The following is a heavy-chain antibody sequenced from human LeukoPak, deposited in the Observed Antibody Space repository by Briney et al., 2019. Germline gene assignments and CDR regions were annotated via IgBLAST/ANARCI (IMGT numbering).Heavy chain of an antibody. J-gene: IGHJ4*02. CDR1: GGSISSSSYY. CDR2: VFYSGST. Sequence: PSETLSLTCTVSGGSISSSSYYWGWIRQPPGKGLEWIGSVFYSGSTFYNPSLKSRVTISVDTSKNQFSLRLTSVTAADTAVYYCAGEKLGGPYDSGWYKDYWGQGTLVTVSS. V-gene: IGHV4-39*07. CDR3: AGEKLGGPYDSGWYKDY. D-gene: IGHD6-19*01.